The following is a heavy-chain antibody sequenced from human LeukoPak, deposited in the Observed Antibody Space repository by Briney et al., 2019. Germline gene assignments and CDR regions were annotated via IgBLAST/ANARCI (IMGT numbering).Heavy chain of an antibody. CDR1: GFTFSSYG. Sequence: GRSLRLSCAASGFTFSSYGMHWVRQAPGKGLEWVAVISYDGSNKYYADSVKGRFTISRDNSKSTVYLQMNSLTTEDTAVYYCARSPYGGYGDNWGQGTLVTVSS. CDR2: ISYDGSNK. D-gene: IGHD4-17*01. J-gene: IGHJ4*02. V-gene: IGHV3-30*03. CDR3: ARSPYGGYGDN.